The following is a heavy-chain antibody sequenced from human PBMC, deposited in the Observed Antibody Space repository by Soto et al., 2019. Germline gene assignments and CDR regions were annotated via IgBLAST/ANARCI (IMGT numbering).Heavy chain of an antibody. D-gene: IGHD2-8*02. Sequence: QVQLQQWGAGLLKPSETLSLTCAVYGGSFSGYSWTWIRQPPGTGLEWIGESNHSGSTNFNPSLNGQVTMTVDTSKNQFSLKLTSVTAADTAVYYCARDKITGLFAYWGQGTLVTVSS. CDR3: ARDKITGLFAY. CDR2: SNHSGST. CDR1: GGSFSGYS. J-gene: IGHJ4*02. V-gene: IGHV4-34*01.